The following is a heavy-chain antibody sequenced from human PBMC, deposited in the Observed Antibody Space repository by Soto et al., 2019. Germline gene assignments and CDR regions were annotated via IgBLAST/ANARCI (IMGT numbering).Heavy chain of an antibody. CDR3: ARDSPSIAARQNYYCGMDV. V-gene: IGHV1-69*06. CDR1: GGTFSSYA. Sequence: SVKVSCKASGGTFSSYAISWVRQAPGQGLEWMGGIIPIFGTANYAQKFQGRVTITADKSTSTTYMELSSLRSEDTAVYYCARDSPSIAARQNYYCGMDVWGQGTKVTVSS. J-gene: IGHJ6*02. D-gene: IGHD6-6*01. CDR2: IIPIFGTA.